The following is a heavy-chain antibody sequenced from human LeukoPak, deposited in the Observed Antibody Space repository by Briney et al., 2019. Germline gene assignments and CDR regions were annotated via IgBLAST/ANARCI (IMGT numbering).Heavy chain of an antibody. Sequence: GGSLRLSCASSGFTFSTYGMHWVRQAPGKGLEWVSDIWYDGKTTFYADSLKGRVTISRDYSKKTLYLQMNSLRPEDTAVYYCAREEGADGTSGINSWGQGTLVIVSS. CDR1: GFTFSTYG. J-gene: IGHJ4*02. V-gene: IGHV3-33*01. CDR3: AREEGADGTSGINS. D-gene: IGHD4-23*01. CDR2: IWYDGKTT.